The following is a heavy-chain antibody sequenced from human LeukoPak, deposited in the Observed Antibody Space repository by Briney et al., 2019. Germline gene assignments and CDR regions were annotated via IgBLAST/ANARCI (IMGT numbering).Heavy chain of an antibody. Sequence: PSETLSLTCAVYGGSFSGYYWSWIRQPPGKGLEWIGEINHSGSTNYNPSLKSRVTISVDTSKNQFSLKLSSVTAADTAVYYCARYTGNDYGDFYYYYYGMDVWGQGTTVTVSS. V-gene: IGHV4-34*01. J-gene: IGHJ6*02. CDR1: GGSFSGYY. CDR2: INHSGST. D-gene: IGHD4-17*01. CDR3: ARYTGNDYGDFYYYYYGMDV.